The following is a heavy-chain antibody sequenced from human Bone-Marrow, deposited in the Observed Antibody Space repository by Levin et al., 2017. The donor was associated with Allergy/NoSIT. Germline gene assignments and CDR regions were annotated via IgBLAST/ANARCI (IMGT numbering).Heavy chain of an antibody. CDR1: GYSLTGHH. CDR2: ISPNSGVT. V-gene: IGHV1-2*02. D-gene: IGHD6-13*01. CDR3: ASQRGLASRGGWFDP. J-gene: IGHJ5*02. Sequence: GESLKISCKPSGYSLTGHHIHWIRQAPGQGLEWMGRISPNSGVTTYAQRFQGRVTMTRDTSTTTLYIALDRLTSDDTAVYYCASQRGLASRGGWFDPWGQGTLVTVSS.